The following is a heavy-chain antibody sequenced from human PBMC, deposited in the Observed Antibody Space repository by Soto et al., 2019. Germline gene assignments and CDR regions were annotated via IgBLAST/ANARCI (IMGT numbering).Heavy chain of an antibody. D-gene: IGHD6-13*01. V-gene: IGHV1-18*01. Sequence: AAVKVSCKASGYTFTSYGISWVRQAPGQGREWMGWISAYNGNTNYAQKLQGRVTMTTDTSTSTAYMELRSLRSDDTAVYYCARESSSSWFGGYYYYYYGMDVWGQGTTVTVSS. J-gene: IGHJ6*02. CDR1: GYTFTSYG. CDR3: ARESSSSWFGGYYYYYYGMDV. CDR2: ISAYNGNT.